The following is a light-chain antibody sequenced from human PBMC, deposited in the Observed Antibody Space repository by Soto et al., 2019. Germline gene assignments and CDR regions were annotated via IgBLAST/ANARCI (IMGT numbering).Light chain of an antibody. J-gene: IGKJ4*01. V-gene: IGKV1-9*01. Sequence: DIQMTQSPASLSATVGDRVTITCRASQGISNYLVWYQQKPGKAPNLLIYGASTLQSGVPSRFSGSESGTEFTLTISRLQPEDFATYYCQQSNSYPLTFGGGTKVDIK. CDR1: QGISNY. CDR3: QQSNSYPLT. CDR2: GAS.